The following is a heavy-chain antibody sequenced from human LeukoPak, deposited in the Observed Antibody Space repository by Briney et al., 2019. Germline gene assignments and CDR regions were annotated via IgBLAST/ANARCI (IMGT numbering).Heavy chain of an antibody. V-gene: IGHV3-23*01. CDR3: ARGIAAAGTAI. D-gene: IGHD6-13*01. CDR1: GFTFSTFA. CDR2: ISETGRST. J-gene: IGHJ4*02. Sequence: GGSLRLSCVASGFTFSTFAMNWVRQAPGKGLEWVSTISETGRSTYYADSVKGQFTISRDNSKNTLYLQMNSLRAEDTAVYYCARGIAAAGTAIWGQGTLVTVSS.